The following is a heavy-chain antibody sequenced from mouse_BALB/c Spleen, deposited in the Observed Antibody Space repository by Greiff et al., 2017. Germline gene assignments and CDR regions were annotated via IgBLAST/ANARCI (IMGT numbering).Heavy chain of an antibody. CDR3: ARSGYRYWYFDV. CDR1: GYTFTSYW. Sequence: VQLLESGAELAKPGASVKMSCKASGYTFTSYWMHWVKQRPGQGLEWIGYINPSTGYTEYNQKFKDKATLTADKSSSTAYMQLSSLTSEDSAVYYCARSGYRYWYFDVWGAGTTVTVSS. CDR2: INPSTGYT. V-gene: IGHV1-7*01. D-gene: IGHD3-2*02. J-gene: IGHJ1*01.